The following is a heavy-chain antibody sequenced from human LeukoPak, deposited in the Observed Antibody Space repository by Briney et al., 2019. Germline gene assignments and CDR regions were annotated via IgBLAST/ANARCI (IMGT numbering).Heavy chain of an antibody. CDR3: ARDRSSGWYVVDY. CDR2: IYYSGST. D-gene: IGHD6-19*01. CDR1: GGSISSSSYY. V-gene: IGHV4-39*07. J-gene: IGHJ4*02. Sequence: SETLSLTCTVSGGSISSSSYYWGWIRQPPGKGLEWIGSIYYSGSTYYNPSLKSRVTMSIDTSKNQFSLKLSSVTAADTAVYYCARDRSSGWYVVDYWGQGTLVTVSS.